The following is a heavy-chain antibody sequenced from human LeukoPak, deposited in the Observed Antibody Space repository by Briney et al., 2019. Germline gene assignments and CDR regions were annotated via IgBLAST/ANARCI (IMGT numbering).Heavy chain of an antibody. D-gene: IGHD7-27*01. Sequence: GGTLRLSCAASGFTFSSYAMHWVRHPPAKGLEWVAVVSYDGSNKYYADSVKGRLTISRDNSKNTLYLQMNSLRAEDAAVYYCATIGDRRTGELYRIDYWGQGTLVTVSS. CDR2: VSYDGSNK. CDR3: ATIGDRRTGELYRIDY. CDR1: GFTFSSYA. J-gene: IGHJ4*02. V-gene: IGHV3-30-3*01.